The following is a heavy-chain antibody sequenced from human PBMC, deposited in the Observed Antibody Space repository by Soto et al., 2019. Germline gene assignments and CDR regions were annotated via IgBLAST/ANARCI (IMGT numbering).Heavy chain of an antibody. V-gene: IGHV3-30*18. D-gene: IGHD2-21*01. CDR1: GLTFSNYA. CDR2: ISYDENKK. J-gene: IGHJ5*02. CDR3: AKDPLNCVGDYCYPES. Sequence: GGSLRLSCAASGLTFSNYAMHWVRQAPGKGLEWVAVISYDENKKFYADSVKGRFSISRDNSKNTLYLEKNSLRPEDTAIYYCAKDPLNCVGDYCYPESWGKGTLVTVSS.